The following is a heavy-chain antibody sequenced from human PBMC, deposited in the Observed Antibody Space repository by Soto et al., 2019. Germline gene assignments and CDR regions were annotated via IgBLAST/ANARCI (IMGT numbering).Heavy chain of an antibody. CDR1: QFTFSYYA. Sequence: EVQLLESGGGLVQPGGSLRLSCAASQFTFSYYAMGWVRQAPGKGLEWVSLISGAGGSTNYADSVKGRFAISRDNSENTLYLQMNSLSAEDTAVYYWAKGRPTFDLWGRGTLVIVSS. J-gene: IGHJ2*01. V-gene: IGHV3-23*01. CDR3: AKGRPTFDL. CDR2: ISGAGGST. D-gene: IGHD6-6*01.